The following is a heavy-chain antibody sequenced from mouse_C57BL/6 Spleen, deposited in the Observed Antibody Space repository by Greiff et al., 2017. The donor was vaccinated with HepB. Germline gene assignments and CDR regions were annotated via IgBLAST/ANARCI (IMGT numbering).Heavy chain of an antibody. CDR1: GYSFTGYY. CDR2: INPSTGGT. CDR3: ARHYSNPYWYFDV. V-gene: IGHV1-42*01. J-gene: IGHJ1*03. D-gene: IGHD2-5*01. Sequence: VQLKQSGPELVKPGASVKISCKASGYSFTGYYMNWVKQSPEKSLEWIGEINPSTGGTTYNQKFKAKATLTVDKSSSTAYTQLKSLTSEDSAVYYCARHYSNPYWYFDVWGTGTTVTVSS.